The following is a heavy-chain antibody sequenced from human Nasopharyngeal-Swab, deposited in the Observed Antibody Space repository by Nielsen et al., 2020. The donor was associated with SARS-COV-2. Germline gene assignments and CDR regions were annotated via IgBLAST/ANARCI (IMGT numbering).Heavy chain of an antibody. Sequence: GESLKISCVASGFTFSSHAMSWVRQAPGKGLDWVSSISANGGNTYYADSVKGRVTISRDNSQNMLYLQMNSLSAGDTAVYHCAKDLYSDYYMDVWGKGTTVTVSS. CDR3: AKDLYSDYYMDV. D-gene: IGHD4-11*01. J-gene: IGHJ6*03. CDR1: GFTFSSHA. CDR2: ISANGGNT. V-gene: IGHV3-23*01.